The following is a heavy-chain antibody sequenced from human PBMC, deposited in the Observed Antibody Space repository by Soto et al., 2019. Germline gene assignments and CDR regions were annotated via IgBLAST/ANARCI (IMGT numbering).Heavy chain of an antibody. CDR1: GGTFSSYA. V-gene: IGHV1-69*13. J-gene: IGHJ4*02. CDR3: ARVHGVDTAMAYFDY. CDR2: IIPIFGTA. Sequence: ASVKVSCKASGGTFSSYAISWVRQAPGQGLEWMGGIIPIFGTANYAQKFQGRVTITADESTSTAYMELSSLRSEDTAVYYCARVHGVDTAMAYFDYWGQGTLVTVSS. D-gene: IGHD5-18*01.